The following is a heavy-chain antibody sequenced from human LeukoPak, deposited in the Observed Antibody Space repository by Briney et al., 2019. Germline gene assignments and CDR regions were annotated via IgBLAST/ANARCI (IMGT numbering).Heavy chain of an antibody. V-gene: IGHV3-49*04. Sequence: SGGSLRLSCAASGFTFGDYAMSWVRQAPGKGLEWVGFIRTEAYDGATDYGASVKGRFTISRDDPKNIAYLQMNSLNTEDTAVYYCTRTFGYYYFYMDVWGKGTTVIVSS. D-gene: IGHD3-16*01. J-gene: IGHJ6*03. CDR3: TRTFGYYYFYMDV. CDR2: IRTEAYDGAT. CDR1: GFTFGDYA.